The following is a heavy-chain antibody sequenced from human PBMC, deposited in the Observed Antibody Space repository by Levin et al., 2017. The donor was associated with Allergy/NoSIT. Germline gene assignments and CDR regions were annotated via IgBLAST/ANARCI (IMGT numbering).Heavy chain of an antibody. J-gene: IGHJ4*02. V-gene: IGHV2-5*02. CDR1: GFSLTTSGEG. Sequence: SGPTLVKPTQTLTLTCTFSGFSLTTSGEGVGWIRQPPGKALEWLALIYWDDDKRYSPSLKSRLTITKDTSKNQVVLTVTNTDPVDTATYYCARLEGGCYSTTCHPLRFDYWGQGTLVTVSS. CDR3: ARLEGGCYSTTCHPLRFDY. CDR2: IYWDDDK. D-gene: IGHD2-2*01.